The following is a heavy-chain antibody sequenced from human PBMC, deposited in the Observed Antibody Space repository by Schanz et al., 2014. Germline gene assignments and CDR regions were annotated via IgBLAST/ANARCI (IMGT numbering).Heavy chain of an antibody. Sequence: QVQLVESGGGLVKPGGSLRLSCAASGFTFNDYAMHWVRQAPGKGLEWVAVISYEGSKKYYPDSVQGRFTISRDNSKNTLYLQMNSLRADDTAVYYCARDLLVSHYDFWSGNDYWGQGTLVTVSS. V-gene: IGHV3-30*04. CDR2: ISYEGSKK. D-gene: IGHD3-3*01. J-gene: IGHJ4*02. CDR3: ARDLLVSHYDFWSGNDY. CDR1: GFTFNDYA.